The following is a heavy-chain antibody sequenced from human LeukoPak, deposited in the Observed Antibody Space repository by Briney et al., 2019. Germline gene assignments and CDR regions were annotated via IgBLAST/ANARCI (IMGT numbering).Heavy chain of an antibody. J-gene: IGHJ4*02. Sequence: ASVKVSCKASGYTFTSYGISWVRQAPGQGLEWMGWISAYNGNTNYAQKLQGRVTMTTDTSISTAYMELSSLRSEDTAVYYCAIKLSSGGYWGQGTLVTVSS. CDR1: GYTFTSYG. D-gene: IGHD3-22*01. CDR2: ISAYNGNT. V-gene: IGHV1-18*01. CDR3: AIKLSSGGY.